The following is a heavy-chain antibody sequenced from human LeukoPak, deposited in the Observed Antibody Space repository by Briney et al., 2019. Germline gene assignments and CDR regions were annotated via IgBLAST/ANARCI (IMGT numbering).Heavy chain of an antibody. V-gene: IGHV3-48*04. CDR3: ARGRLAVILEWLSTDY. D-gene: IGHD3-3*01. CDR2: ISSSSSTI. J-gene: IGHJ4*02. CDR1: GFTFSSYS. Sequence: GGSLRLSCAASGFTFSSYSMNWVRQAPGKGLEWVSYISSSSSTIYYADSVKGRFTISRDNAKNSLYLQMNSLRAEDTAVYYCARGRLAVILEWLSTDYWGQGTLVTVSS.